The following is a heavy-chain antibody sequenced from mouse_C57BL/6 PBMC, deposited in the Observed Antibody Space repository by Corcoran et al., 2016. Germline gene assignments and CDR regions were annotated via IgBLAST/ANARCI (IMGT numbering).Heavy chain of an antibody. CDR3: ARGSLYGLYFDY. V-gene: IGHV1-80*01. D-gene: IGHD2-10*02. CDR1: GYAFSSYW. CDR2: IYPGDGDT. J-gene: IGHJ2*01. Sequence: QVQLQQSGAELVKPGASVKISCNASGYAFSSYWMNWVKQRPGKGLEWIGQIYPGDGDTNYNGKFKGKATLTADKSSSTAYMQLSSLTSEDSAVYFCARGSLYGLYFDYWGQGTTLTVSS.